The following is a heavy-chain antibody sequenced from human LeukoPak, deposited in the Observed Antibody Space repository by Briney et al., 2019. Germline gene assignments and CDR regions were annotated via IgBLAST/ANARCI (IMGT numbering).Heavy chain of an antibody. CDR2: INTNTGNP. CDR3: ARLGAPLYYYYMDV. CDR1: GYTFTTYA. J-gene: IGHJ6*03. Sequence: ASVKVSCKASGYTFTTYAMSWVRQAPGQGLQWMGWINTNTGNPTYAQGFTGRFVFSLDTSVSTTYLQISSLKAEDTAVYYCARLGAPLYYYYMDVWGKGTMVTVSS. V-gene: IGHV7-4-1*02. D-gene: IGHD3-16*01.